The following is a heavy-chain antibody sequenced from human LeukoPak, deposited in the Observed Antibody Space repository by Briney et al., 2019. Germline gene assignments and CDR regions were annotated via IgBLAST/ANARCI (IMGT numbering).Heavy chain of an antibody. CDR2: ISAYNGNT. V-gene: IGHV1-18*01. Sequence: GASVKVSCKASGYTFTSYGISWVRQAPGQGLEWVGWISAYNGNTNYAQKLQGRVTMTTDTSTSTTYMELRSLRSDDTAVYYCARDPFGEQYNWFDPWGQGTLVTVSS. J-gene: IGHJ5*02. CDR1: GYTFTSYG. D-gene: IGHD3-3*01. CDR3: ARDPFGEQYNWFDP.